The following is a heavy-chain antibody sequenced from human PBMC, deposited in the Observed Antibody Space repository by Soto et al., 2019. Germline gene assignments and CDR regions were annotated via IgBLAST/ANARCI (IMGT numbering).Heavy chain of an antibody. CDR3: ARDRNWNYLDY. J-gene: IGHJ4*02. D-gene: IGHD1-1*01. Sequence: GASVKVSCKASGYTFTSYYMHWVRQAPGRGLEWMGIINPSGGSTSYAQKFQGRVTMTRDTSTSTVYMELSSLRSEDTAVYYCARDRNWNYLDYWGQGTLVTVSS. V-gene: IGHV1-46*01. CDR2: INPSGGST. CDR1: GYTFTSYY.